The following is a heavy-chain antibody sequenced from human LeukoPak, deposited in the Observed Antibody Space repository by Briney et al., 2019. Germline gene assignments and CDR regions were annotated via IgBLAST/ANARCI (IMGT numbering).Heavy chain of an antibody. CDR1: GGSFSDYY. CDR2: ISPSVST. D-gene: IGHD1-14*01. V-gene: IGHV4-34*01. CDR3: AGDHYLALKS. Sequence: SETLSLTCAVYGGSFSDYYWGWIRQRPGKGLEWIGEISPSVSTNYKTSLKSRVTISMDTSTNQFSLRLNSVTAAHTAVYYCAGDHYLALKSWGQGTLVTVSS. J-gene: IGHJ5*02.